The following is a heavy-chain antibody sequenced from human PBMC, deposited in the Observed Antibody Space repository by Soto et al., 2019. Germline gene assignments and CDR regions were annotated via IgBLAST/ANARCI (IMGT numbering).Heavy chain of an antibody. CDR1: GGALSVYT. CDR2: IIPILGIA. J-gene: IGHJ4*02. Sequence: SVKVYCKAAGGALSVYTSGWVSKETGQGLEWMGRIIPILGIANYAQKFQGRVTITADKSTSTAYMELSSLRSEDTAVYYCSRDEYCSSTSCAKNIDYWGQGTLDTVSS. CDR3: SRDEYCSSTSCAKNIDY. V-gene: IGHV1-69*04. D-gene: IGHD2-2*01.